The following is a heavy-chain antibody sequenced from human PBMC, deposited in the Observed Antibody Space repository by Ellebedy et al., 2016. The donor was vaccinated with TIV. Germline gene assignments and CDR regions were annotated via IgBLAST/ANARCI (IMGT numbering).Heavy chain of an antibody. J-gene: IGHJ3*02. CDR2: IYHSGST. V-gene: IGHV4-4*02. CDR3: ARGVVVVVAATQGVDAFDI. Sequence: MPSETLSLTCAVSGGSISSSNWWCWVRQPPGKGLEWIGEIYHSGSTNYNPSLKSRVTISVDKSKNQFSLKLSSVTAADTAVYYCARGVVVVVAATQGVDAFDIWGQGTMVTVSS. D-gene: IGHD2-15*01. CDR1: GGSISSSNW.